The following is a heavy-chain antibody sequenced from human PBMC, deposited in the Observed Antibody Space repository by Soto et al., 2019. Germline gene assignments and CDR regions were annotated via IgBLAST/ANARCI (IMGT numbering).Heavy chain of an antibody. J-gene: IGHJ4*02. D-gene: IGHD3-22*01. V-gene: IGHV5-10-1*01. CDR3: ARVLSYDSSGYYEAMDY. CDR1: EYSFTSYW. Sequence: GESLKISCKGSEYSFTSYWISWVRQMPGKGLEWMGRIDPSDSYTNYSPSFQGHVTISADKSISTAYLQWSSLKASDTAMYYCARVLSYDSSGYYEAMDYWGQGTLVTVSS. CDR2: IDPSDSYT.